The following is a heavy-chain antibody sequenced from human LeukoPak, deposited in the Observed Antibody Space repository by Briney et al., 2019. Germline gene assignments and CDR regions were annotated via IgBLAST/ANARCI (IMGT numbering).Heavy chain of an antibody. CDR2: IGTAGDT. V-gene: IGHV3-13*01. Sequence: GGSLRLSCAASGFTFSSYDMHWVRQATGKGLEWVSAIGTAGDTYYPGSVKGRFTISRDNAKKSLYLQMDSLRAEDTAVYYCARDVAWGRFDFWGQGTLATVSS. J-gene: IGHJ4*02. CDR1: GFTFSSYD. D-gene: IGHD1-26*01. CDR3: ARDVAWGRFDF.